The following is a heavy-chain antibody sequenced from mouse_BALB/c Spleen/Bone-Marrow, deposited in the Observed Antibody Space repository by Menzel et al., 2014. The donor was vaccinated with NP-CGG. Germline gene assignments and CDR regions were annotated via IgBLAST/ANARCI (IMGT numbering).Heavy chain of an antibody. CDR1: GFNIKDTY. D-gene: IGHD1-1*01. J-gene: IGHJ2*01. Sequence: VQLQQPGAELVKPGASVKLSCTAPGFNIKDTYMHWVKQRPEQGLEWIGRIDPANGNTKYDPKFQGKATITADTSSNTAYLQLSSLTSEDTAVYYCARYYYGFYFDYWGQGTTLTVSS. CDR3: ARYYYGFYFDY. CDR2: IDPANGNT. V-gene: IGHV14-3*02.